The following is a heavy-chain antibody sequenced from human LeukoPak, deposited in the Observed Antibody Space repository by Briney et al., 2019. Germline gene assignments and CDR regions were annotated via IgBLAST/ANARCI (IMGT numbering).Heavy chain of an antibody. Sequence: SETLSLTCTISGGSISTYYWTWIRQPPGKGLEWIAYVYYSGNANYNPSLKSRVTISVDTSKNQFSLKLSSVAAADTAVYYCARVGSGSFDYWGQGTLVAVSS. D-gene: IGHD1-26*01. CDR3: ARVGSGSFDY. CDR2: VYYSGNA. J-gene: IGHJ4*02. V-gene: IGHV4-59*01. CDR1: GGSISTYY.